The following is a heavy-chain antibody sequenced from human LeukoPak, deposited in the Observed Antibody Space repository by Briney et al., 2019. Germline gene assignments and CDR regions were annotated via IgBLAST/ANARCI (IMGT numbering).Heavy chain of an antibody. D-gene: IGHD4-23*01. J-gene: IGHJ6*02. CDR3: TRGDGYGGNWAYYYYGMDV. CDR1: GFTFGDYA. V-gene: IGHV3-49*03. Sequence: GGSLRLSCTASGFTFGDYAMSWFRQAPGKGLEWEGFIRSKAYGGTTEYAASVKGRFTISRDDSKSIAYLQMNSLKTEDTAVYYCTRGDGYGGNWAYYYYGMDVWGQGTTVTVSS. CDR2: IRSKAYGGTT.